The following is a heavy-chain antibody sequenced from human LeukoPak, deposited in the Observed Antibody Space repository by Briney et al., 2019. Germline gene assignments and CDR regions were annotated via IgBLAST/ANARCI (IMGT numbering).Heavy chain of an antibody. D-gene: IGHD3-16*02. CDR2: IYSGGST. CDR1: GFTISSND. J-gene: IGHJ1*01. CDR3: ARPVIVAVPSSLAS. V-gene: IGHV3-53*01. Sequence: GGSLRLSCAASGFTISSNDMSGGRQAPGKGLQWVSLIYSGGSTYDRDSVKGRFTISRDNSKNTLFPQMNSLGAEDTAVYYCARPVIVAVPSSLASCGPDPLLTLSS.